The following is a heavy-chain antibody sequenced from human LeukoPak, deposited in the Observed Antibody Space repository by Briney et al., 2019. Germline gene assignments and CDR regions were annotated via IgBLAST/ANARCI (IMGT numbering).Heavy chain of an antibody. Sequence: ASVKVSCKASGYTFTSHYMHWVRQAPGQGLEWMGIINPSGGSTSYAQKFQGRVTMTRDTSTSTVYMELSSLRSEDTAVYYCARDRYDDKQTYTIGYWGQGTLVTVSS. CDR2: INPSGGST. CDR3: ARDRYDDKQTYTIGY. J-gene: IGHJ4*02. V-gene: IGHV1-46*01. CDR1: GYTFTSHY. D-gene: IGHD3-16*02.